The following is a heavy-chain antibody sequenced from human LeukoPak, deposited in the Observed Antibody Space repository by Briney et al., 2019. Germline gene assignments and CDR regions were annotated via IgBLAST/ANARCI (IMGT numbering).Heavy chain of an antibody. CDR1: GFTFSSYA. Sequence: GSLRLSCAASGFTFSSYAMSWVRQPPGKGLEWIGSIYYSGSTYYNPSLKSRVTISVDTSKNQFSLKLSSVTAADTAVYYCARRRGAIAAAGPLEYWGQGTLVTVSS. V-gene: IGHV4-39*01. J-gene: IGHJ4*02. D-gene: IGHD6-13*01. CDR2: IYYSGST. CDR3: ARRRGAIAAAGPLEY.